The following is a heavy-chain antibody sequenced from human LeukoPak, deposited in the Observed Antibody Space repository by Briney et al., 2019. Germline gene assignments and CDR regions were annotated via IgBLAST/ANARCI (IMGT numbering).Heavy chain of an antibody. D-gene: IGHD6-13*01. CDR3: TIARIAAPRIDY. J-gene: IGHJ4*02. V-gene: IGHV3-48*03. CDR2: ISDHGKSR. CDR1: GFIFSNYE. Sequence: PGGSLRLSCAASGFIFSNYEMSWVRQAPGKGLEWVSYISDHGKSRNYVDSVKGRFAISRDNAKNSLYLQMNSLRVEDTAFYCCTIARIAAPRIDYWGQGSLVTVSS.